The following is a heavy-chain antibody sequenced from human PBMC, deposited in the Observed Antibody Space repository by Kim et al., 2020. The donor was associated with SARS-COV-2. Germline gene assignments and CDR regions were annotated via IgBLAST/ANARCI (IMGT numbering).Heavy chain of an antibody. Sequence: THYPDSGKGRFTISRDDTKNTVYLQMNSLKAEDTAVYFCAREPSTYFDYWGQGTLVTVSS. CDR3: AREPSTYFDY. V-gene: IGHV3-66*01. CDR2: T. J-gene: IGHJ4*02.